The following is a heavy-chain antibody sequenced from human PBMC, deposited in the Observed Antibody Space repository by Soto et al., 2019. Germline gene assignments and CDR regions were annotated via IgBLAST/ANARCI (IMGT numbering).Heavy chain of an antibody. D-gene: IGHD6-13*01. J-gene: IGHJ4*02. V-gene: IGHV3-23*01. CDR3: AKDQGSSWYEIDY. CDR1: GFPFSNYA. CDR2: ISGSGGST. Sequence: GGSLRLSCVASGFPFSNYAVTWVRQAPGKGLEWVSTISGSGGSTYYADSVKGRFTISRDNSKNTLYLQMNSLRAEDTAVYYCAKDQGSSWYEIDYWGQGTLVTVSS.